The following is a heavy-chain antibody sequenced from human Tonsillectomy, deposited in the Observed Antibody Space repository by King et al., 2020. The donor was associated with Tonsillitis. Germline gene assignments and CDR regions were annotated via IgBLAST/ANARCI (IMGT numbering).Heavy chain of an antibody. CDR1: GFTFRSYV. CDR2: ISSDGNSE. CDR3: ASDASYDNRRWNYFDF. D-gene: IGHD1-14*01. Sequence: VQLVESGGGVVQPGRSLRLSCGASGFTFRSYVIHWVRQAPGKGLEWVTAISSDGNSEYYADSVKGRFRISRDNSNNTVYLQMNSLRVEDSAVYYCASDASYDNRRWNYFDFWGQGTLVTVSS. V-gene: IGHV3-30-3*01. J-gene: IGHJ4*02.